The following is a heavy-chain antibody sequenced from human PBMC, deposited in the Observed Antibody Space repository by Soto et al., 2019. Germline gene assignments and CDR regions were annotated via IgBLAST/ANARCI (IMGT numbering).Heavy chain of an antibody. Sequence: QVQLVQSGAEVKKPGASVKVSCKASGYTFTSYGISWVRQAPGQGLEWMGWISAYNGNTNYAQKIQGRVTMTTDTSTSTAYMELRSLRSDDTAVYYCARRIRITRLGSGIINWFDPCGQGTLVTVSS. CDR1: GYTFTSYG. D-gene: IGHD3-10*01. CDR3: ARRIRITRLGSGIINWFDP. CDR2: ISAYNGNT. V-gene: IGHV1-18*01. J-gene: IGHJ5*02.